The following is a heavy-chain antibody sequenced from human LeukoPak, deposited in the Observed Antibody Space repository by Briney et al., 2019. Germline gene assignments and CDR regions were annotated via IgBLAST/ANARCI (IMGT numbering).Heavy chain of an antibody. CDR1: GFTFSDYF. Sequence: GGSLRLSCAASGFTFSDYFMSWVRQAPGKGLEWVSVIYSGGSTYYADSVKGRFTISRDNSKNTLYLQMNSLRAEDTAVYYCARSRDGYNDYWGQGTLVTVSS. J-gene: IGHJ4*02. D-gene: IGHD5-24*01. V-gene: IGHV3-53*01. CDR2: IYSGGST. CDR3: ARSRDGYNDY.